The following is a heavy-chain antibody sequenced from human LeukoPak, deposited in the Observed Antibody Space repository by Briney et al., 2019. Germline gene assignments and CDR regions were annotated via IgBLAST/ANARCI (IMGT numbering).Heavy chain of an antibody. Sequence: SETLSLTCTVSGGSISDSIYYWGWIRQPPGKGLEWIGSIYYSGTTYYSPSLESRVTISVDTSNNQVSLNLNSVTAADTAIYFCARGGFYGHPFDFGGQGTLVSVSS. CDR2: IYYSGTT. CDR1: GGSISDSIYY. CDR3: ARGGFYGHPFDF. V-gene: IGHV4-39*07. D-gene: IGHD3-10*01. J-gene: IGHJ4*02.